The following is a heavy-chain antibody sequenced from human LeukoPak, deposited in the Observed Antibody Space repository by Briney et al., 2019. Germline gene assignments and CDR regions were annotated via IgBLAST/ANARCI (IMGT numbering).Heavy chain of an antibody. D-gene: IGHD5-24*01. Sequence: SETLPLTCTVSGDSISSGSYYWSWIRQPAGKGLEWIGRIYTSGSTNYNPSLKSRVTISVDTSKNQFSLKLSSVTAADTAMYYCARGRVEMATIDFDYWGQGTLVTVSS. J-gene: IGHJ4*02. CDR2: IYTSGST. V-gene: IGHV4-61*02. CDR1: GDSISSGSYY. CDR3: ARGRVEMATIDFDY.